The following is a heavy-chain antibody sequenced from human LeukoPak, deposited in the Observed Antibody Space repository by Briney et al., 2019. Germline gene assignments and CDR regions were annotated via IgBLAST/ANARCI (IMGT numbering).Heavy chain of an antibody. CDR2: IYYSGSI. CDR3: ARGAYDSSGYLPPYYYYYYMDV. V-gene: IGHV4-59*01. J-gene: IGHJ6*03. CDR1: GGSFSGYY. D-gene: IGHD3-22*01. Sequence: PSETPSLTCAVYGGSFSGYYWSWIRQPPGKGLEWIGYIYYSGSINYNPSLKSRVTISVDTSKNQFSLKLSSVTAADTAVYYCARGAYDSSGYLPPYYYYYYMDVWGKGTTVTISS.